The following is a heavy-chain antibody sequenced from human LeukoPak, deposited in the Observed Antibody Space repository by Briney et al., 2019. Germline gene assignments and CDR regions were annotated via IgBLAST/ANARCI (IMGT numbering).Heavy chain of an antibody. Sequence: GESLKISCQGFGYSFTSYWIGWVRQMPGKGMEWMGVIYPGDSRIRYNPSFQGQVTISVDKSISTAYLQWVSLKASDTAMYYCAYRDLTITWSFPWGQGTLVTVSS. V-gene: IGHV5-51*01. J-gene: IGHJ5*02. CDR3: AYRDLTITWSFP. D-gene: IGHD1-14*01. CDR2: IYPGDSRI. CDR1: GYSFTSYW.